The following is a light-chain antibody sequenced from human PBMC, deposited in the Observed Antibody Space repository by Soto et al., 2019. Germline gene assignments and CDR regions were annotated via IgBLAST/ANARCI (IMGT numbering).Light chain of an antibody. Sequence: EIVLTQSPGTLSLSPGERATLSCRASQSVSSSYVAWYQQKPGQAPRLLIYGASRRATGIPDRFSGSGSGTDFTLTISRLEPEDFAVYYCQQYGSSPQTFGQGTKVDIK. CDR2: GAS. CDR1: QSVSSSY. CDR3: QQYGSSPQT. J-gene: IGKJ1*01. V-gene: IGKV3-20*01.